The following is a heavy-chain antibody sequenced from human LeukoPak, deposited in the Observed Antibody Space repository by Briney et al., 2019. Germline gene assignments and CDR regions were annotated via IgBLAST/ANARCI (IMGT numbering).Heavy chain of an antibody. CDR1: GFTFSSFG. J-gene: IGHJ4*02. CDR2: IPYDGSAE. Sequence: PGGSLRLSCAASGFTFSSFGMHWVRHAPGKGLEWVTFIPYDGSAEYYADSVKGRFTISRDNSKNTLYLQMNSPRAEDTAIYYCTSSGSYRDFDYWGQGTLVTVSS. V-gene: IGHV3-30*02. CDR3: TSSGSYRDFDY. D-gene: IGHD3-10*01.